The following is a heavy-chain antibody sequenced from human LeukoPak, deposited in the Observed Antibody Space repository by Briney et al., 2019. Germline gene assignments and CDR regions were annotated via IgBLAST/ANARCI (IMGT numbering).Heavy chain of an antibody. CDR3: ARGSPSPHLFDY. Sequence: PGRSLRLSCAASGFTFSSYAMHWVRQAPGKGLEWVAVISYDGSNKYYAGSVKGRFTISRDNSKNTLYLQMNSLRAEDTAVYYCARGSPSPHLFDYWGQGTLVTVSS. J-gene: IGHJ4*02. CDR2: ISYDGSNK. CDR1: GFTFSSYA. V-gene: IGHV3-30-3*01.